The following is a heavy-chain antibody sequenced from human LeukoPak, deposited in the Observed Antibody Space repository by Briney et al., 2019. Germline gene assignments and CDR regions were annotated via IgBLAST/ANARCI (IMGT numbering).Heavy chain of an antibody. Sequence: SETLSLTCTVSGGSINSSSYYWGWIRQPPGKGLEWIGSIFYSGNTYDNPSLKSRVTISVDTSKNQFSLKLNSVTAADTAMYYCARLIVGATGAFDIWGQGTMVTVSS. CDR1: GGSINSSSYY. J-gene: IGHJ3*02. CDR2: IFYSGNT. D-gene: IGHD1-26*01. V-gene: IGHV4-39*01. CDR3: ARLIVGATGAFDI.